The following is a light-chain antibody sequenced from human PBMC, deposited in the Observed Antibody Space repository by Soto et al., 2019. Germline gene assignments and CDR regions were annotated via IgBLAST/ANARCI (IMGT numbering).Light chain of an antibody. CDR3: QQYNSYST. CDR1: QSISSW. J-gene: IGKJ1*01. Sequence: DIQMTQSPSTLSASVGDRVTITCRASQSISSWLAWYQQKPWKAPKLLIYDASSLESGVPSRFSGSLSGTEFTLTISSLQPDDFATYYCQQYNSYSTFGQGTKVEIK. V-gene: IGKV1-5*01. CDR2: DAS.